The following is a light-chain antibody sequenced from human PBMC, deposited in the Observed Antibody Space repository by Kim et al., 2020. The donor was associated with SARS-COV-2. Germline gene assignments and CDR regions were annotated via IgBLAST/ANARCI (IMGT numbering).Light chain of an antibody. CDR2: YNT. V-gene: IGLV2-23*01. Sequence: PGHSITNSCPGNNSDIGSYNLVSWYQQHPGKAPKLLIYYNTQRPAGVSDRFSGSKSGYRASLTISGLQAEDEADYYCCSYADYSNIFGTGTKVTVL. J-gene: IGLJ1*01. CDR3: CSYADYSNI. CDR1: NSDIGSYNL.